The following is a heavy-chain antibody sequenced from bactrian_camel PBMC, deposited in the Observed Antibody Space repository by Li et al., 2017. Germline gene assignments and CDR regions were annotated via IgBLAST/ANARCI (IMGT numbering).Heavy chain of an antibody. Sequence: HVQLVESGGGSVQAGGSLRLSCAASGYTYSSYCMGWFRQAPGKEREGVAAIDSDGSTSYADSVKGRFAVSQDNAKNTVHLQMNSLEPEDTAMYYCAADRFGCLRGRTALDSTTAFAYWGQGTQVTVS. CDR1: GYTYSSYC. J-gene: IGHJ6*01. D-gene: IGHD3*01. V-gene: IGHV3S53*01. CDR2: IDSDGST. CDR3: AADRFGCLRGRTALDSTTAFAY.